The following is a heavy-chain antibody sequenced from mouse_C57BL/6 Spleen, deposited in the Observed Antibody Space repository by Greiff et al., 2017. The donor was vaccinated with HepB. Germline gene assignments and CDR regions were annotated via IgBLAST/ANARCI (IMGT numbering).Heavy chain of an antibody. V-gene: IGHV1-59*01. J-gene: IGHJ2*01. D-gene: IGHD1-1*01. Sequence: QVHVKQPGAELVRPGTSVKLSCKASGYTFTSYWMHWVKQRPGQGLEWIGVIDPSDSYTNYNQKFKGKATLTVDTSSSTAYMQLSSLTSEDSAVYYCANYYGSSRNYFDYWGQGTTLTVSS. CDR2: IDPSDSYT. CDR3: ANYYGSSRNYFDY. CDR1: GYTFTSYW.